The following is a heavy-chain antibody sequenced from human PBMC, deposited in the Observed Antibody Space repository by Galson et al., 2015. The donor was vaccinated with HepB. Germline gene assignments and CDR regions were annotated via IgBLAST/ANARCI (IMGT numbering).Heavy chain of an antibody. Sequence: SVKVSCKASGYTFTSYAMNWVRQAPGQGLEWMGWINTNTGNPTYAQGFTGRFVFSLDTSVSTAYLQISSLKAEDTAVYYCARESHSSSWIGPNFDYWGQGTLVTVSS. D-gene: IGHD6-13*01. CDR2: INTNTGNP. J-gene: IGHJ4*02. V-gene: IGHV7-4-1*02. CDR3: ARESHSSSWIGPNFDY. CDR1: GYTFTSYA.